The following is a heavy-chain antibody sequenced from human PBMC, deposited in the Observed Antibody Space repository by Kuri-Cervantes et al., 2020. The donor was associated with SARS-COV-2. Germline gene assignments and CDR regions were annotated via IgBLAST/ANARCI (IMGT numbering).Heavy chain of an antibody. D-gene: IGHD3-16*01. J-gene: IGHJ6*03. Sequence: SETLSLTCAVSGYSISSGYYWGWIRQPPVKGLEWIGSMYHSGSTYYNLSLKSRVTISVDTSKDQFSLKLSSVTAADTAVYYCAREYWGPGYYYMDVWGKGTTVTVSS. CDR2: MYHSGST. CDR1: GYSISSGYY. CDR3: AREYWGPGYYYMDV. V-gene: IGHV4-38-2*02.